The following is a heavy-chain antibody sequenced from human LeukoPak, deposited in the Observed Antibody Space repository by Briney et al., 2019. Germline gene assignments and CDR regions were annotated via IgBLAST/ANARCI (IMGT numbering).Heavy chain of an antibody. V-gene: IGHV4-59*11. D-gene: IGHD1-26*01. CDR2: IYCSGAT. Sequence: ASETLSLTCSVSGASISSHSYHWIRQPPGKGREGIGCIYCSGATYYNPSLRRRVTFSVDTSTNHFSLELTSVTAADTAVYYCARDGTSDRYNWFDTWGQGILVTASS. CDR1: GASISSHS. J-gene: IGHJ5*02. CDR3: ARDGTSDRYNWFDT.